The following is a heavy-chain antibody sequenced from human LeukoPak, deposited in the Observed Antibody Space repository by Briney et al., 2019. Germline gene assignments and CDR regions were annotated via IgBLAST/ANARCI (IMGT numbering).Heavy chain of an antibody. CDR2: IYYSGST. J-gene: IGHJ4*02. V-gene: IGHV4-59*01. Sequence: KPSETLSLTCTVSGGSISSYYWSWIRQPPGKGLEWIGYIYYSGSTNYNLSLKSRVTISVDTSKNQFSLKLSSVTAADTAVYYCARWAQESYYFDYWGQGTLVTVSS. CDR1: GGSISSYY. CDR3: ARWAQESYYFDY.